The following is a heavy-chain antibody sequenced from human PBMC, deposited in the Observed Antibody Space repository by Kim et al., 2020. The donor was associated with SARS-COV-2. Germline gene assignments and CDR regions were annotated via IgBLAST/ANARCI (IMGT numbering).Heavy chain of an antibody. CDR3: AKGRGGSYYDALDY. J-gene: IGHJ4*02. Sequence: LSLTCAASGFTFSSYAMSWVRQAPGKGLEWVSAISGSGGSTYYADSVKGRFTISRDNSKNTLYLQMNSLRAEDTAVYYCAKGRGGSYYDALDYWGQGTLVTVSS. V-gene: IGHV3-23*01. CDR1: GFTFSSYA. D-gene: IGHD1-26*01. CDR2: ISGSGGST.